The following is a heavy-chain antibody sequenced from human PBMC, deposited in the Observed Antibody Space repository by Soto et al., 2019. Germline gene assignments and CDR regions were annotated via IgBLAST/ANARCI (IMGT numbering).Heavy chain of an antibody. D-gene: IGHD1-26*01. CDR2: NNPNSGGT. Sequence: ASVKVSCKASGQTFTGYYMHWVRQAPGQGLEWMGWNNPNSGGTNDAQKFQGMVPMTRDTSISTAYKALSRLRADDTAVYYWARDLGYSGSYSRTYNWFDPWGEGTLVIVSS. CDR1: GQTFTGYY. J-gene: IGHJ5*02. V-gene: IGHV1-2*02. CDR3: ARDLGYSGSYSRTYNWFDP.